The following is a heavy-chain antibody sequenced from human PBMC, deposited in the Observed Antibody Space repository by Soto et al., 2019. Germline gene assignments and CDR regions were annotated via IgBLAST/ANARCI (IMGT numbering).Heavy chain of an antibody. J-gene: IGHJ6*02. D-gene: IGHD3-3*01. CDR2: VHSTGGT. Sequence: SETLSLTCTVSGGSITSGGYFWDWIRQPPGKGLEWIGTVHSTGGTYYRPSLRSRVTISVDTSKNLFSLKMTSASATDTAVYFCEKPEDSSRFGGLHIRGQGNAVT. CDR3: EKPEDSSRFGGLHI. CDR1: GGSITSGGYF. V-gene: IGHV4-39*01.